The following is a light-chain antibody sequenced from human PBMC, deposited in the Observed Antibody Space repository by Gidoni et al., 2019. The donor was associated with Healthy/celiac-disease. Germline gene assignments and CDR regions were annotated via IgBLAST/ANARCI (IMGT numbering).Light chain of an antibody. Sequence: SYELTQPPSVPVSPGQTASITCSGDKLGDKYACWYQQKPGQPPVLVIYQDSKRPSGIPERFSGSNSGNTATLTISGTQAMDEADYYCQAWDSSTGVFGGGTKLTVL. CDR2: QDS. V-gene: IGLV3-1*01. CDR3: QAWDSSTGV. CDR1: KLGDKY. J-gene: IGLJ2*01.